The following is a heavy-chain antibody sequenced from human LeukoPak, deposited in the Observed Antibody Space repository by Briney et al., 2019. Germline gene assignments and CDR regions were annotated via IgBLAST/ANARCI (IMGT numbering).Heavy chain of an antibody. CDR2: IYYSGST. CDR3: ARDLFPVGATKENWFDP. Sequence: SETLSLTCTVSGGSISSSSYYWGWIRQPPGKGLEWIGYIYYSGSTNYNPSLKSRVTMSVDTSKNQFSLKLSSVTAADTAVYYCARDLFPVGATKENWFDPWGQGTLVTVSS. D-gene: IGHD1-26*01. CDR1: GGSISSSSYY. V-gene: IGHV4-61*05. J-gene: IGHJ5*02.